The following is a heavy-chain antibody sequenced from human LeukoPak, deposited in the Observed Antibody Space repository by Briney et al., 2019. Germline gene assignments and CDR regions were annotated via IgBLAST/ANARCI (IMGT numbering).Heavy chain of an antibody. CDR1: GGTFTNLA. CDR3: ASPQGGDSSGYYYGDAFDI. CDR2: IIPIFGTA. D-gene: IGHD3-22*01. Sequence: ASVKVSCKASGGTFTNLALSWVRQAPGQGLEWMGGIIPIFGTANYAQKFQGRVTITADESTSTAYMELSSLRSEDTAVYYCASPQGGDSSGYYYGDAFDIWGQGTMVTVSS. J-gene: IGHJ3*02. V-gene: IGHV1-69*13.